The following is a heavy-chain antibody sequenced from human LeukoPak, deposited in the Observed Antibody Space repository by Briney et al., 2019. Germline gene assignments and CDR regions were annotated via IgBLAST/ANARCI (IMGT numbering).Heavy chain of an antibody. CDR2: IHSGGST. Sequence: SETLSLTCTVSGGSISSYYWSWIRQPPGKGLGWVGYIHSGGSTNYNPSLKSRLTISIDTSKSQFSLKLSSVTAADTAVYYCARGTMTVGPWGQGTLVTVSS. D-gene: IGHD3-22*01. J-gene: IGHJ5*02. CDR1: GGSISSYY. CDR3: ARGTMTVGP. V-gene: IGHV4-59*01.